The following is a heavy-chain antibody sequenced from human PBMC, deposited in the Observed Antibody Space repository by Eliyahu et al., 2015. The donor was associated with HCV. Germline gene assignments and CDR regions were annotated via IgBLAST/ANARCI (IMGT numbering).Heavy chain of an antibody. Sequence: QVQLQQWGAGLLKPSETLSLTCAVYGESFSSYSWSWIRQPPGKGLEWIGEINHSGSTNYNPSLKSRVTISVDTSKNQFSLKLRSVTAADTAVYYCARDYYDFLTGSSPFDFWGQGTLVTVSS. D-gene: IGHD3-9*01. CDR3: ARDYYDFLTGSSPFDF. CDR1: GESFSSYS. J-gene: IGHJ4*02. CDR2: INHSGST. V-gene: IGHV4-34*01.